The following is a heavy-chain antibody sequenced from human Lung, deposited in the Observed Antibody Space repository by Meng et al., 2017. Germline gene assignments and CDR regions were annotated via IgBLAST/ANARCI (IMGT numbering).Heavy chain of an antibody. Sequence: QVQLVHSGADVKKPGASVKCSCKASGYTFTAYYIHWVRQAPGQGLEWMGRINPNSGGTNFAQKFQGRVIMTRDTSISTAYMELSSLGFDDTAVYYCAKALGWGSSPDYWGQGILVTVSS. CDR2: INPNSGGT. J-gene: IGHJ4*02. V-gene: IGHV1-2*06. CDR3: AKALGWGSSPDY. D-gene: IGHD2-21*01. CDR1: GYTFTAYY.